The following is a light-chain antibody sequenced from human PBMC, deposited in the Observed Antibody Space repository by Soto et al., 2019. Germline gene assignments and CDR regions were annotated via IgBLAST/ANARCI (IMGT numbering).Light chain of an antibody. CDR3: QQRSNWPPLT. V-gene: IGKV3-11*01. CDR1: QSVSSY. J-gene: IGKJ4*01. CDR2: DAS. Sequence: EIVLTQSPATLSLSPGERATLSCRASQSVSSYLAWYQQKPGQAPRLLISDASNRATGIPARFSGSGSGTDFTPTISSLEPEDFAVYYCQQRSNWPPLTFGGGTKVEIK.